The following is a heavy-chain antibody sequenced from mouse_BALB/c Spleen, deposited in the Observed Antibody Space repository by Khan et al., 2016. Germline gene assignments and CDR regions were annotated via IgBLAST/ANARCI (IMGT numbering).Heavy chain of an antibody. V-gene: IGHV2-6-7*01. J-gene: IGHJ3*01. D-gene: IGHD2-12*01. CDR1: GFSLTGYG. Sequence: QVTLKESGPGLVAPSQSLSITCTVSGFSLTGYGVNWVRQPPGKGLEWLGKIWADGRTDYNSALKSRVSISKDNSKSQVVLKMNSLQTDDTANYYCSSDYDGFAYWGQGTLVIVSA. CDR3: SSDYDGFAY. CDR2: IWADGRT.